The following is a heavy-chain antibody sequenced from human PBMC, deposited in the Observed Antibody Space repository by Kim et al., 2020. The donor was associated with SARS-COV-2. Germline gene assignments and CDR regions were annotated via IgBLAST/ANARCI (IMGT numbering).Heavy chain of an antibody. D-gene: IGHD5-18*01. CDR2: INHSGST. CDR3: ARRAVSGYRSPAAWVKFDY. V-gene: IGHV4-34*01. CDR1: GGSFSGYY. J-gene: IGHJ4*02. Sequence: SETLSLTCAVYGGSFSGYYWSWIRQPPGKGLEWIGEINHSGSTNYNPSLKSRVTISVDTSKNQFSLKLSSVTAADTAVYYCARRAVSGYRSPAAWVKFDYWGQGTLVTVSS.